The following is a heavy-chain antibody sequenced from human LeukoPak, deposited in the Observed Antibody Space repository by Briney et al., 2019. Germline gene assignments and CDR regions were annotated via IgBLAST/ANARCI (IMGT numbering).Heavy chain of an antibody. CDR3: ARVDRLFVFTQTTGYDI. V-gene: IGHV1-2*02. CDR2: INPHSGGT. D-gene: IGHD5-18*01. Sequence: ASVKVSCKASGYKYSDYYIHWVRHAPGQGLEWMGWINPHSGGTRYAPKFQGRVTMSSDTSINTAYMEMRSLRSDDTAVFYCARVDRLFVFTQTTGYDIWGQGTRVTVSS. J-gene: IGHJ3*02. CDR1: GYKYSDYY.